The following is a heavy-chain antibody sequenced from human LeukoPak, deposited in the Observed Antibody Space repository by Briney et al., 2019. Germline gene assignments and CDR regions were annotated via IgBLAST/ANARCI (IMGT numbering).Heavy chain of an antibody. CDR3: ARDSYGDANFDS. CDR1: GFIVNTNY. J-gene: IGHJ4*02. Sequence: PTGGSLRLSCAASGFIVNTNYMTWVRQAPGRGLEWVSFIYADGNTYYADSVKGRFTISRDISKNAVYLQMNSLRAEDTAVYYCARDSYGDANFDSWGQGTLVTVSS. V-gene: IGHV3-53*01. CDR2: IYADGNT. D-gene: IGHD4-17*01.